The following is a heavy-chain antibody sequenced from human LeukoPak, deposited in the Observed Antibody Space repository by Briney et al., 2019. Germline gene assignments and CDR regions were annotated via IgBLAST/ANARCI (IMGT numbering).Heavy chain of an antibody. CDR3: ARVGQAEGSYPIRSFDY. CDR2: ISSSGSTI. J-gene: IGHJ4*02. D-gene: IGHD1-26*01. CDR1: GFTFSSYE. V-gene: IGHV3-48*03. Sequence: PGGSLRLSCAASGFTFSSYEMNWVRQAPGKGLEWVSYISSSGSTIYYADSVKGRFTISRDNAKNSLYLQMNSLRAEDTAVYYCARVGQAEGSYPIRSFDYWGQGTLVTVSS.